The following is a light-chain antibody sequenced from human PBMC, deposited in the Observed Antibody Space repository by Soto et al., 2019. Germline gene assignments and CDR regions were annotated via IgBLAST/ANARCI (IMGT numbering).Light chain of an antibody. CDR2: DAS. V-gene: IGKV1-5*01. CDR3: QQYNSYSL. CDR1: QSISSW. Sequence: DIQMTQSPSTLSASVGDRVTITCRASQSISSWLAWYQQKPGKAPKLLIYDASSLESGVPSRFSGSGSGTELTLTISSLQPDDFATYYCQQYNSYSLFGPGTKVDIK. J-gene: IGKJ3*01.